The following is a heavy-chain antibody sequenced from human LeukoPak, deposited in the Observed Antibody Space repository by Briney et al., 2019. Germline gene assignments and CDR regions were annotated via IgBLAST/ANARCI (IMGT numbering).Heavy chain of an antibody. CDR1: GGTFSSYA. V-gene: IGHV1-24*01. CDR3: ATLGLPWLDY. J-gene: IGHJ4*02. Sequence: ASVKVSCKASGGTFSSYAISWVRQAPGQGLEWMGGFDPEDGETIYAQKFQGRVTMTEDTSTDTAYMELSSLRSEDTAVYYCATLGLPWLDYWGQGTLVTVSS. CDR2: FDPEDGET. D-gene: IGHD3-16*01.